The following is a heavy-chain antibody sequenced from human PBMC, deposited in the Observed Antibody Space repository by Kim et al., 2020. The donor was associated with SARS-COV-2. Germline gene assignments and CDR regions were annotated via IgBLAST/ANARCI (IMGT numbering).Heavy chain of an antibody. V-gene: IGHV3-30*18. CDR3: AKAGDSGSAPRPDI. CDR1: GFTFSSYG. Sequence: GGSLRLSCAASGFTFSSYGMHWVRQAPGKGLEWVAVISYDGSNKYYADSVKGRFTISRDNSKNTLYLQMNSLRAEDTAVYYCAKAGDSGSAPRPDIWGQG. D-gene: IGHD1-26*01. J-gene: IGHJ3*02. CDR2: ISYDGSNK.